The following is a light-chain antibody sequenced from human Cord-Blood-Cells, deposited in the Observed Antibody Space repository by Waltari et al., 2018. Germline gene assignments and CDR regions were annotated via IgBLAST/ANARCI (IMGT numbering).Light chain of an antibody. CDR1: SSDVGGYNL. CDR2: EGS. CDR3: CSYAGSSTYVV. V-gene: IGLV2-23*01. Sequence: QSALTQPASVSGSPGQSTTISCPGNSSDVGGYNLAPRYQQHPGKAPKLMIYEGSKRPSGVSNRFSGSKSGNTASLTISGLQAEDEADYYCCSYAGSSTYVVFGGGTKLTVL. J-gene: IGLJ2*01.